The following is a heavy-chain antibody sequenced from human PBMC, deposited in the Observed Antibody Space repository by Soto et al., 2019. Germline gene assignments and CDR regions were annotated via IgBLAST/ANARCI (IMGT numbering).Heavy chain of an antibody. CDR3: ARSGDNYNVLDY. V-gene: IGHV3-11*05. CDR2: SSNSGTFT. CDR1: GFSISDHY. J-gene: IGHJ4*02. D-gene: IGHD3-10*02. Sequence: QVQLVESGGGLVKPGGSLRLTCAASGFSISDHYMSWIRQAPGKWLEWVSYSSNSGTFTKYADYVKGRFSISRDNAKNSLYLEINSLRGEDTAIYYCARSGDNYNVLDYWGQGTPVTVSS.